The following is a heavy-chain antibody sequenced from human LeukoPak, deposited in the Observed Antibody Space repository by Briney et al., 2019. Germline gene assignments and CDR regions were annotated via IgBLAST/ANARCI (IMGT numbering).Heavy chain of an antibody. CDR2: FDPEDGET. CDR3: ARFKLSEGGGWSPRGKPGVFNI. D-gene: IGHD6-19*01. CDR1: GYTLTELS. V-gene: IGHV1-24*01. Sequence: ASVKVSCKVSGYTLTELSMHWVRQAPGKGLEWMGGFDPEDGETIYAQKFQGRVTITRDTSASTAYMELSSLRSEDTAVYYCARFKLSEGGGWSPRGKPGVFNIGGKG. J-gene: IGHJ6*03.